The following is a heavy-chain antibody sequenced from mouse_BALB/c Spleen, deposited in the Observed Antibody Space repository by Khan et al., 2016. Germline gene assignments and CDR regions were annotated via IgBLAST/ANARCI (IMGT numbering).Heavy chain of an antibody. CDR3: KISSQLDHKYATGY. J-gene: IGHJ4*01. Sequence: QIQLVQSGPELKKPGETVKISCKASGYAFTNYGMNWVKQAPGKGLKWMGWIKTYSGEATYADDFKGRFAFSLETSASTAYLQINSLKNEDMATYFWKISSQLDHKYATGYWGEGTSVTVAT. D-gene: IGHD3-1*01. V-gene: IGHV9-1*02. CDR1: GYAFTNYG. CDR2: IKTYSGEA.